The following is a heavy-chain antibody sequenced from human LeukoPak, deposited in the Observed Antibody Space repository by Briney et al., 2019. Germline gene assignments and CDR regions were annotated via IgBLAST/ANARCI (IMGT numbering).Heavy chain of an antibody. J-gene: IGHJ4*02. CDR1: GGSISSHY. CDR3: ASADILTGYSSPFGY. V-gene: IGHV4-59*11. CDR2: IYYSGST. D-gene: IGHD3-9*01. Sequence: SETLSPTCTVSGGSISSHYWSWIRQPPGKGLEWIGYIYYSGSTNYNPSLKSRVTISVDTSKNQFSLKLSSVTAADTAVYYCASADILTGYSSPFGYWGQGTLVTVSS.